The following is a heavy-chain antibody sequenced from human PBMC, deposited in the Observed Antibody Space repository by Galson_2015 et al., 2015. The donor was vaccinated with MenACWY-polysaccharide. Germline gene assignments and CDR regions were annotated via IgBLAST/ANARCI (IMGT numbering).Heavy chain of an antibody. CDR2: MSSTSGNT. CDR1: GYTFTTIA. V-gene: IGHV1-8*01. D-gene: IGHD6-19*01. Sequence: SVKVSCKGSGYTFTTIAINWVRQAPGQGLEWMAWMSSTSGNTGSAQKFQGRVTMTWNTSISTAYMELSSLRSEDTAVYYCARGGRRGVWYEGDYWGQGTLVTVSS. CDR3: ARGGRRGVWYEGDY. J-gene: IGHJ4*02.